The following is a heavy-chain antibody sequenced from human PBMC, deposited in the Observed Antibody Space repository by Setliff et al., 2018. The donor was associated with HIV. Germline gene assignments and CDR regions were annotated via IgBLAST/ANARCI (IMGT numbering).Heavy chain of an antibody. CDR3: ARERSLITNRRYFDS. J-gene: IGHJ4*02. CDR1: GGSISSSSYY. Sequence: SETLSLTCTVSGGSISSSSYYWGWIRQPPGKGLEWIGSIYYSGSTYYNPSLKSRVTISVDTSKNQFSLKVSSVTAADTAVYYCARERSLITNRRYFDSWGQGTLVTVSS. D-gene: IGHD3-16*01. V-gene: IGHV4-39*07. CDR2: IYYSGST.